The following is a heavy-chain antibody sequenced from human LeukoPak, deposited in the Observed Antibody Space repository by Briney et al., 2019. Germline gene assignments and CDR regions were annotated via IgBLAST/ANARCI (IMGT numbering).Heavy chain of an antibody. D-gene: IGHD6-19*01. Sequence: PSETLSLTCTVSGASISSSNWWTWVRQPPGEALEWIGEIYHAGSTKYNPFLKSRLTISVDKSNNSFSLSLTSVTAADTAFYYCARAAAVTGQFEFWGQGTLVTVSS. CDR1: GASISSSNW. CDR3: ARAAAVTGQFEF. J-gene: IGHJ4*02. V-gene: IGHV4-4*02. CDR2: IYHAGST.